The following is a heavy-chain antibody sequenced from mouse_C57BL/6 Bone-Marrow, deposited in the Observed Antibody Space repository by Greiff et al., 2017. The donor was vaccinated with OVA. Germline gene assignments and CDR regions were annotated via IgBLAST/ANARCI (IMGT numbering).Heavy chain of an antibody. CDR2: ISGGGGNT. CDR1: GFTFSSYT. D-gene: IGHD1-1*01. CDR3: ARQGYYYGSSYPAWFAY. V-gene: IGHV5-9*01. J-gene: IGHJ3*01. Sequence: LVESGGGLVKPGGSLKLSCAASGFTFSSYTMSWVRQTPEKRLEWVATISGGGGNTYYPDSVKGRFTISRDNAKNTLYLQMSSLRSEDTALYYCARQGYYYGSSYPAWFAYWGQGTLVTVSA.